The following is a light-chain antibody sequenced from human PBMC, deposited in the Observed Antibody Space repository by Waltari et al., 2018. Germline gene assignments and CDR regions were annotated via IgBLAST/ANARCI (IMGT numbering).Light chain of an antibody. V-gene: IGKV3-11*01. CDR3: QQRSNWPRIT. CDR1: QSVSSY. J-gene: IGKJ5*01. CDR2: DAS. Sequence: EIVLTHSPATLSLSPEERATLSCRASQSVSSYLAWYQQKPGQAPRLLIYDASNRATGIPARFSGSGSGTDFTLTSSSLEPEDFAVYYCQQRSNWPRITFGQGTRLEIK.